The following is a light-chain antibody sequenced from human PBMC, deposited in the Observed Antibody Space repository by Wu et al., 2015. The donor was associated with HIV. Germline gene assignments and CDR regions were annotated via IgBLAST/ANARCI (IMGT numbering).Light chain of an antibody. J-gene: IGKJ4*01. CDR1: QHIRSS. V-gene: IGKV1-8*01. CDR3: HQYDTFPFT. CDR2: AAS. Sequence: AIQITQSPSSLSASTGDTVNITCQTSQHIRSSLAWYRQKPGKVPELLIYAASNLHRGVPSRFSGSGSGTGFTLTISCLHSEDLATFYXHQYDTFPFTFGEGTKVDIK.